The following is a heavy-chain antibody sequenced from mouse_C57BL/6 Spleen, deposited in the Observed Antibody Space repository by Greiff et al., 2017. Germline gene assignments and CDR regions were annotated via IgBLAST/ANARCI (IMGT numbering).Heavy chain of an antibody. J-gene: IGHJ2*01. CDR1: GYTFTSYW. CDR3: ASRGDSVGD. V-gene: IGHV1-50*01. CDR2: IDPSDSYT. Sequence: QVQLKQPGAELVKPGASVKLSCKASGYTFTSYWMQWVKQRPGQGLEWIGEIDPSDSYTNYNQKFKGKATLTVDTSSSTAYMQLSSLTSEDSAVYYGASRGDSVGDWGKGATLTVS. D-gene: IGHD3-3*01.